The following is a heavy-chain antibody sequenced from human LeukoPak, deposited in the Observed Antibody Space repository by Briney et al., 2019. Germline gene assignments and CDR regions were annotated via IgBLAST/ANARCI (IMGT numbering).Heavy chain of an antibody. D-gene: IGHD4-17*01. CDR2: IYSGGST. CDR1: GFTFSSYS. J-gene: IGHJ4*02. Sequence: GGSLRLSCAASGFTFSSYSMNWVRQAPGTGLEWVSIIYSGGSTYYADSVKGRFTISRDNSKNTLYLQMNSLRAEDTAMYYCARDKVTTGEYWGQGTLVTVSS. V-gene: IGHV3-53*01. CDR3: ARDKVTTGEY.